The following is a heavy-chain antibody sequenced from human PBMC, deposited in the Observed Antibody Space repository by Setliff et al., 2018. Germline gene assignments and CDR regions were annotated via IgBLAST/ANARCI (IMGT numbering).Heavy chain of an antibody. CDR1: GYIFAGYY. V-gene: IGHV1-18*04. CDR3: AKEPAVSLTEAVRRTYYDYAMDA. J-gene: IGHJ6*02. CDR2: ISPYNGQT. Sequence: ASVKVSCKASGYIFAGYYMHWVRQAPGQGLEWMGWISPYNGQTTYAQRFQGRITMTTDTSTDTAYMELRNLRSDDTAIYFCAKEPAVSLTEAVRRTYYDYAMDAWGQGTTVTVSS. D-gene: IGHD3-9*01.